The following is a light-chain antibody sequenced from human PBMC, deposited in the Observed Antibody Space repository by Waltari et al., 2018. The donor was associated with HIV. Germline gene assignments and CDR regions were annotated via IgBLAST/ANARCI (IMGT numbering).Light chain of an antibody. CDR3: AAWDDSRNGEVI. Sequence: QSVLTQPPSASGTPGQRVTISCSGRNSNIGSTSVNWYQQVPGTAPKLLIYSNNQRPSGVPDRCSGSKSGNSASLAISGLRSEDEADYYCAAWDDSRNGEVIFGGGTKLTVL. J-gene: IGLJ2*01. CDR2: SNN. V-gene: IGLV1-44*01. CDR1: NSNIGSTS.